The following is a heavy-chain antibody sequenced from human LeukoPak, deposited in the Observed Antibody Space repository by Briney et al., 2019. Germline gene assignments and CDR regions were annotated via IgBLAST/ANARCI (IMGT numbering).Heavy chain of an antibody. CDR3: AKTPGYFDY. V-gene: IGHV3-23*01. J-gene: IGHJ4*02. CDR2: IIGSGDTT. Sequence: GGSLRLSCAASGFTFSTYAMGWGRQAPGKGLEWVSAIIGSGDTTAYAASVKGRFTITRDNSKNTLYLQMNSLRAEDTAVYYCAKTPGYFDYWGQGTLVTVSS. CDR1: GFTFSTYA.